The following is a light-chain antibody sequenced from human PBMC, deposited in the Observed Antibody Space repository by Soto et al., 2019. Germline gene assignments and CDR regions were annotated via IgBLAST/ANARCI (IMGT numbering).Light chain of an antibody. CDR3: ISYTSSSTSYV. J-gene: IGLJ1*01. CDR1: SSDVGGYDY. CDR2: DDD. V-gene: IGLV2-8*01. Sequence: QSALTQPPSASGSPGQSVTISCTGTSSDVGGYDYVSWYQQHPGKAPKLLIYDDDKRPSGIPDRFSGSKSGTSATLGITGFQTGDEADYYCISYTSSSTSYVFGTGTKLTVL.